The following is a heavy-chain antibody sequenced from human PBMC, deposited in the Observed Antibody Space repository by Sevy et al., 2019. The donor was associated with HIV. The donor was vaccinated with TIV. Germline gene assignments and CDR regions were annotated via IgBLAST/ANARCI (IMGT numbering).Heavy chain of an antibody. J-gene: IGHJ4*02. CDR2: LIGGGSRT. CDR3: ASPLPFYYGSGSEEFDY. Sequence: GGSLRLSCAASGFSFSNYAMSWVRQAPGKGLEWVSTLIGGGSRTYYADSVTGRFTISRDNSRNTLYLQMNSLRAEDTAVYYCASPLPFYYGSGSEEFDYWGRGTLVTVSS. D-gene: IGHD3-10*01. CDR1: GFSFSNYA. V-gene: IGHV3-23*01.